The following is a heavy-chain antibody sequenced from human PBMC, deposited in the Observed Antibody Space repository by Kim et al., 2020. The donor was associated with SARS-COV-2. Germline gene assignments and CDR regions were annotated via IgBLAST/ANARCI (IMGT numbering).Heavy chain of an antibody. CDR3: AKQVVRGVIAY. J-gene: IGHJ4*02. V-gene: IGHV3-23*01. CDR2: T. Sequence: TYDVGSGKGPFTSSRDNSQNTLYLKMNSLRAEDTAVYYCAKQVVRGVIAYWGQGTLVTVSS. D-gene: IGHD3-10*01.